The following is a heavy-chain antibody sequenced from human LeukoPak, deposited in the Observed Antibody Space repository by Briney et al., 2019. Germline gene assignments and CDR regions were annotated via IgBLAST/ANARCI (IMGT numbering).Heavy chain of an antibody. CDR1: GGSFSGYY. D-gene: IGHD5-24*01. J-gene: IGHJ4*02. V-gene: IGHV4-34*01. CDR2: INHSGST. Sequence: SETLSLTCAVYGGSFSGYYWSWIRQPPGKGLEWIGEINHSGSTNYNPSLKSRVTISVDTSKNQFSLKLSPVTAADTAVYYCARGGRDGYNYGWGQGTLVTVSS. CDR3: ARGGRDGYNYG.